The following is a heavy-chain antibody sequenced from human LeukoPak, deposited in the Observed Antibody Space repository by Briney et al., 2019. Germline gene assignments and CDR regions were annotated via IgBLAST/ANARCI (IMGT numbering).Heavy chain of an antibody. V-gene: IGHV3-23*01. J-gene: IGHJ4*02. CDR1: GFTFSSYA. CDR3: AKPGRDFDYDFWSASGDY. CDR2: ISGSGGST. D-gene: IGHD3-3*01. Sequence: PGGSLRLSCAASGFTFSSYAMSWVRQAPGKGLEWVSAISGSGGSTYYADSVKGRFTISRDNSKNTLYLQMNSLRAEDTAVYYCAKPGRDFDYDFWSASGDYWGQGTLVTVSS.